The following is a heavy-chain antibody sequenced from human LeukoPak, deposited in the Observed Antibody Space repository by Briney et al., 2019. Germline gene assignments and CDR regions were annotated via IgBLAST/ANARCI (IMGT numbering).Heavy chain of an antibody. Sequence: SGGSLRLSCAASGFTVSSNYMSWVRQAPGKGLEWVSVIYSGGSTYYADSVKGRFTISRHHSKNTLYLQMNSLRAEDTAVYYCARATEDSNAFDIWGPGTMVTVSS. D-gene: IGHD4-11*01. CDR1: GFTVSSNY. CDR2: IYSGGST. CDR3: ARATEDSNAFDI. J-gene: IGHJ3*02. V-gene: IGHV3-53*04.